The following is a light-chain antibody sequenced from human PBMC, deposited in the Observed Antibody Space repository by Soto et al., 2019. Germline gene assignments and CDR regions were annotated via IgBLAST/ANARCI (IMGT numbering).Light chain of an antibody. V-gene: IGKV1-5*03. CDR2: KAS. CDR3: LQHNSYPWK. CDR1: QSISSW. J-gene: IGKJ1*01. Sequence: DIQMTHSPSTLSASVLYIVNITCRASQSISSWLAWYQQKPGKAPKLLIYKASSLESGVPSRFSGSGSGTEFTLTISSLQPEDFATYYCLQHNSYPWKFGQGTKVDIK.